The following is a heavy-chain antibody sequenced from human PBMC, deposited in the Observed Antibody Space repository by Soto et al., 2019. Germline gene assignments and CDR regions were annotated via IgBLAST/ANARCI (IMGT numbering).Heavy chain of an antibody. CDR3: ARESGGATATLDYYYFYMDV. V-gene: IGHV1-2*04. J-gene: IGHJ6*03. D-gene: IGHD5-12*01. CDR1: GDSFNDYY. CDR2: INPNGGVT. Sequence: QVQLVQSGAEVRKPGASVTVSCRSSGDSFNDYYIHWVRQAPGQGFGWMGWINPNGGVTKYAQKFQRWVSMTRDTSIRTVYMQLSRLRSDDTAVYYCARESGGATATLDYYYFYMDVWGTGTTVTVSS.